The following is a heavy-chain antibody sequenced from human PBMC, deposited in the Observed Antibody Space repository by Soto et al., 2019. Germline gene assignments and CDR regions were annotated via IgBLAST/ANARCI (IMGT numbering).Heavy chain of an antibody. CDR2: IYYSGST. J-gene: IGHJ5*02. Sequence: SETLSLTCTVSGGSISSSSYYWGWIRQPPGKGLEWIGSIYYSGSTYYNPSLKSRVTISVDTSKNQFSLKLSSVTAADTAVYYCARHVRAISPLKNWFDPWGQGTLVTVSS. CDR3: ARHVRAISPLKNWFDP. V-gene: IGHV4-39*01. CDR1: GGSISSSSYY.